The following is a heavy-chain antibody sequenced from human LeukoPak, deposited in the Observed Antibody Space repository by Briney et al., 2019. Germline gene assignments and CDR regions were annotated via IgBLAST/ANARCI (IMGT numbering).Heavy chain of an antibody. CDR2: IYYSGST. D-gene: IGHD6-19*01. CDR1: GGSISSSSYY. Sequence: SETLSLTCTVSGGSISSSSYYWDWIRQPPGKGLEWIGSIYYSGSTYYNPSLKSRVTIFVDTSKNQFSLKLSSVTAADTAVYYCQSLGSGWTQPDYWGQGTLVTVSS. V-gene: IGHV4-39*01. J-gene: IGHJ4*02. CDR3: QSLGSGWTQPDY.